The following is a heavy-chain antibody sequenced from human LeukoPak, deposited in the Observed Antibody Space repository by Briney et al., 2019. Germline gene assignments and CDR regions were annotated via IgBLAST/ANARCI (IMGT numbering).Heavy chain of an antibody. CDR2: VYYTGST. D-gene: IGHD5-12*01. J-gene: IGHJ4*02. V-gene: IGHV4-39*01. CDR1: GASISKNFYY. Sequence: PSETLSLTCAVSGASISKNFYYWGWIRQPPGKGPEWIGTVYYTGSTYYNPSLQSRVTISVDTSKTQFSLKMTSVTAADTAVYFCARPSTYSGYDFDHWGQGTLVTVSS. CDR3: ARPSTYSGYDFDH.